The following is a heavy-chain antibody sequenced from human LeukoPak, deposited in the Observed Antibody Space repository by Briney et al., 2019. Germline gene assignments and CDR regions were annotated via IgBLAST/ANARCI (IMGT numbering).Heavy chain of an antibody. J-gene: IGHJ4*02. D-gene: IGHD4-17*01. Sequence: SETLSLTCAVYGGSFSGYYWSWIRQPPGKGLEWIGEINHSGSTNYNPSLKSRVTISVDTSKNQFSLKLSSVTAADTAVYYCARGHHGDYYFDYWGQGTLVTVSS. V-gene: IGHV4-34*01. CDR3: ARGHHGDYYFDY. CDR1: GGSFSGYY. CDR2: INHSGST.